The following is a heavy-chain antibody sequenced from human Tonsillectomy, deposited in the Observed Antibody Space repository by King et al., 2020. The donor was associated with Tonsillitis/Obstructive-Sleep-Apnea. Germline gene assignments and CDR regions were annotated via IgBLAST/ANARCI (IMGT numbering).Heavy chain of an antibody. CDR1: GYTFNSYY. CDR3: ARDSGSYPGWAFDI. V-gene: IGHV1-46*02. J-gene: IGHJ3*02. CDR2: INPSGGKT. D-gene: IGHD1-26*01. Sequence: QLVQSGAEVKKPGASVKVSCKASGYTFNSYYMHWVRQAPGQGLEWMGIINPSGGKTSYAQKFQGRVTMTRDTSTSTVYMELSSLRSEETAVYYCARDSGSYPGWAFDIWGQGTMVTVSS.